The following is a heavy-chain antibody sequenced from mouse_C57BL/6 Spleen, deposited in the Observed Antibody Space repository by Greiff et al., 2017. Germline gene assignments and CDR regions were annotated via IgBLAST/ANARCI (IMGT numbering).Heavy chain of an antibody. Sequence: QVQLQQSGPELVKPGASVKISCKASGYAFSSSWMNWVKQRPGKGLEWIGRIYPGDGDTNYNGKFKGKATLTADKSSSTAYMQLSSLTSEDSAVYFCARRYYSADYWGQGTTLTVSS. CDR2: IYPGDGDT. J-gene: IGHJ2*01. V-gene: IGHV1-82*01. D-gene: IGHD2-12*01. CDR1: GYAFSSSW. CDR3: ARRYYSADY.